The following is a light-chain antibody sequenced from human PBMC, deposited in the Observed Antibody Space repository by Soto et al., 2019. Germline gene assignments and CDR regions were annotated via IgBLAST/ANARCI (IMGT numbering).Light chain of an antibody. CDR2: GAS. Sequence: EIVMTQSPATLSVSPGGRAILSCRDSQSVGSNLAWYELKSGQAPRLLIYGASTRATGIPARFSGSGSGTEFTLTISSLQSEDFAVYYCQQYDNWPPWTFGQGTKVEIK. J-gene: IGKJ1*01. CDR3: QQYDNWPPWT. V-gene: IGKV3-15*01. CDR1: QSVGSN.